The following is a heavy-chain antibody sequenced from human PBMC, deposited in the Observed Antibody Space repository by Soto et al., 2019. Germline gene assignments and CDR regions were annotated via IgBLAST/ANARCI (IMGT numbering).Heavy chain of an antibody. CDR3: ARDIHDSSGNTRPKSMDV. D-gene: IGHD3-22*01. CDR1: GGAFSSYA. CDR2: IIPIFGTA. V-gene: IGHV1-69*13. J-gene: IGHJ6*02. Sequence: ASGKVCCKASGGAFSSYAISWVRQAPGQGLEWMGGIIPIFGTANYAQKFQGRVTITADESTSTAYMELSSLRSEDTAVYYCARDIHDSSGNTRPKSMDVWGQGTTVTVSS.